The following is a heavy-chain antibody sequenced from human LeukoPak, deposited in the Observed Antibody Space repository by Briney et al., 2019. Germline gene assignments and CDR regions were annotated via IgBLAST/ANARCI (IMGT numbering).Heavy chain of an antibody. Sequence: KPSETLSLTCTVSGGSISSSSYYWGWIRQPPGKGLEWIGSIYYSGSANYNPSLKSRVTISVDTSKNQFSLKLSSVTAADTAVYYCARATKRQLLGAFDIWGQGTMVTVSS. J-gene: IGHJ3*02. CDR2: IYYSGSA. CDR3: ARATKRQLLGAFDI. D-gene: IGHD1-1*01. V-gene: IGHV4-39*07. CDR1: GGSISSSSYY.